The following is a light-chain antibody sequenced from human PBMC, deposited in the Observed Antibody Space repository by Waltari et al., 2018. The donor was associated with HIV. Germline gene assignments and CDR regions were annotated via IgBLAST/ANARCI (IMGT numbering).Light chain of an antibody. CDR2: WAS. CDR3: QQYYTLRST. J-gene: IGKJ4*01. V-gene: IGKV4-1*01. CDR1: RTVLYNLHY. Sequence: DIVMTQSPDSLAVSLGARATVPCTSSRTVLYNLHYLAWYQQKPGQAPRVLIYWASTRAFGVPDRFSGSGSGTDFSLTISRVQADEVAIYYCQQYYTLRSTFGGGTKIEI.